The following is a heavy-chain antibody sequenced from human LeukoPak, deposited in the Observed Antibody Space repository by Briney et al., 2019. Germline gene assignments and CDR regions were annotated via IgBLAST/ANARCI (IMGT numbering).Heavy chain of an antibody. D-gene: IGHD1-1*01. Sequence: ASVKVSCKASGYTFNAYGITWLRQAPGQGLEWMGWIRTYNGETHYAEKVQGRVTMTTDTSTSTAYMELRSLTSDDTAVYYCARALFGNDRVSFTEFDFWGQGTLVTVSS. CDR3: ARALFGNDRVSFTEFDF. V-gene: IGHV1-18*01. CDR2: IRTYNGET. CDR1: GYTFNAYG. J-gene: IGHJ4*02.